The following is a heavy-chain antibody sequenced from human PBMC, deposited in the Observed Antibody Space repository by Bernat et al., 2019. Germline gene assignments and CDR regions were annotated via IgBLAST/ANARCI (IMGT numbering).Heavy chain of an antibody. CDR1: GNTFTGYY. CDR3: AREGYSYGFGGFDV. D-gene: IGHD5-18*01. CDR2: INPNNGDT. J-gene: IGHJ3*01. Sequence: QVQLVQSGAEVKKSGASVKVSCRAPGNTFTGYYMHWVRQAPGQGLEWMGWINPNNGDTNYAQKFQGWVTMTRETSISTAYMELYRLTSDNTAVYYCAREGYSYGFGGFDVWGQGTMVTVSS. V-gene: IGHV1-2*04.